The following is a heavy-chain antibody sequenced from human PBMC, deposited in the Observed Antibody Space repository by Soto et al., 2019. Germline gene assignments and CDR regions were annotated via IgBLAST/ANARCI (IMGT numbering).Heavy chain of an antibody. CDR3: EGYSYGWNPDY. J-gene: IGHJ4*02. V-gene: IGHV3-30-3*01. CDR2: ISYDGSNK. Sequence: GGSLRLSCAASGFTFSSYAMHWVRQAPGKGLEWVAVISYDGSNKYYADSVKGRFTISRDNSKNTLYLQMNSLRAEDTAVYYCEGYSYGWNPDYWGQGTLVTVSS. D-gene: IGHD5-18*01. CDR1: GFTFSSYA.